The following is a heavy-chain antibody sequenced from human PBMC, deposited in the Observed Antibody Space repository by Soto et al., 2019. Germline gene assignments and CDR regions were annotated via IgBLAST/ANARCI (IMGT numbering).Heavy chain of an antibody. CDR1: GVSISSGNW. CDR3: ARLVYGSRLNYLYFDH. CDR2: VYNDGSA. Sequence: SETLSLTCDVSGVSISSGNWWSWVRQPPGKGLEWIAEVYNDGSANYHPSLESRATISVDRSKNQFSLRLSSVTAADTGKYYCARLVYGSRLNYLYFDHWGQGTLVTVSS. J-gene: IGHJ4*02. V-gene: IGHV4-4*02. D-gene: IGHD6-19*01.